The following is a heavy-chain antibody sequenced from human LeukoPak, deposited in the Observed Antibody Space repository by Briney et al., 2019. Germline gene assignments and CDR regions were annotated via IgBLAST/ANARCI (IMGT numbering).Heavy chain of an antibody. J-gene: IGHJ2*01. CDR1: GFTFSSYD. CDR3: ARGSSAHWYFDL. D-gene: IGHD2-2*01. CDR2: IGTASDT. V-gene: IGHV3-13*01. Sequence: GGSLRLSCAVSGFTFSSYDMHWVRQATGKGLEWVSAIGTASDTYYPGSVKGRFTISRENAKNSLYLQMNSLRAGDTAVYYCARGSSAHWYFDLWGRGTLVTVSS.